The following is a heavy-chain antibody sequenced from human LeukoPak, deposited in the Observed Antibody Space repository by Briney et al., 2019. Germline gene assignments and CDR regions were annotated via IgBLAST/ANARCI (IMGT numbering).Heavy chain of an antibody. J-gene: IGHJ4*02. D-gene: IGHD5-12*01. Sequence: PSETLSLTCAVYGGSFSGYYWSWIRQPPGKGLEWIGEINHSGSTNYNPSLKSRVTISVDTSKNQFSLKLSSVTAADTAVYYCARSIVATISHRKSSPFDYWGQGTLVTVSS. CDR3: ARSIVATISHRKSSPFDY. CDR2: INHSGST. CDR1: GGSFSGYY. V-gene: IGHV4-34*01.